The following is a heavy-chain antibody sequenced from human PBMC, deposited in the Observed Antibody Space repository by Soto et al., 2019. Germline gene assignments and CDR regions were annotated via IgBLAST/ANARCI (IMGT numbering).Heavy chain of an antibody. Sequence: QITLKESGPTLVKPTQTLTLTCTYSGFSLRTTGVGVVWIRQPPGKALEWLGIIYWDDDKRYSPSLKSRLTPTSDTSKSQVVLTMTNMGPVDTATYFCAHTWGLPFDYWGPGNLVIVSS. D-gene: IGHD3-16*01. CDR2: IYWDDDK. J-gene: IGHJ4*02. CDR3: AHTWGLPFDY. V-gene: IGHV2-5*02. CDR1: GFSLRTTGVG.